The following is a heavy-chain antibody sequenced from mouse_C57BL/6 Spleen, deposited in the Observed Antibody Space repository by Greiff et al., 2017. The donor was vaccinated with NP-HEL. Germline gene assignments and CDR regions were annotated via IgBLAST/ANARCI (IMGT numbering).Heavy chain of an antibody. CDR1: GYTFTSYT. V-gene: IGHV1-4*01. D-gene: IGHD2-5*01. CDR3: ARRDYSNETWFAY. J-gene: IGHJ3*01. CDR2: INPSSGYT. Sequence: VQLQESGAELARPGASVKMSCKASGYTFTSYTMHWVKQRPGQGLEWIGYINPSSGYTKYNQKFKDKATLTADKSSSTAYMQLSSLTSEDSAVYYCARRDYSNETWFAYWGQGTLVTVSA.